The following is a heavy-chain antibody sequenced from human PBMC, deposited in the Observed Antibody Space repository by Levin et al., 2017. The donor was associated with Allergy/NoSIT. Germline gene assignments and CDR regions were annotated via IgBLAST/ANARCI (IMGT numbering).Heavy chain of an antibody. CDR2: ISFDGNNK. CDR1: GFSFSRYG. D-gene: IGHD3-16*01. J-gene: IGHJ4*02. V-gene: IGHV3-33*05. CDR3: ARDVHDVSGGY. Sequence: PGGSLRLSCAASGFSFSRYGMHWIRQAPGRGPEWVTLISFDGNNKFYADSVKGRFTVSRDNSKNMLYLQMNSLRAEDTALYYCARDVHDVSGGYWGQGTLVTVSS.